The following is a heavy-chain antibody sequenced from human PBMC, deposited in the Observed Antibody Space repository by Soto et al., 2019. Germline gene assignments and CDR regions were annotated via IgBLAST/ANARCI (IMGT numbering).Heavy chain of an antibody. V-gene: IGHV4-59*01. Sequence: PSETLSLTCTVSGGSISSYYWSWIRQPPGKGLEWIGYIYYSGSTNYNPSLKSRVTISVDTSKNQFSLKLSSVTAADTAVYYCARALRSSKFDYWGQGTLVTVSS. CDR2: IYYSGST. J-gene: IGHJ4*02. CDR3: ARALRSSKFDY. D-gene: IGHD6-13*01. CDR1: GGSISSYY.